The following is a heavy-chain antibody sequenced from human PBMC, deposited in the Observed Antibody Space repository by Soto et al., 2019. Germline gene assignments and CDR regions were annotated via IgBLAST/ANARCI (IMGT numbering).Heavy chain of an antibody. CDR2: MYFSGST. CDR3: ARGSGWYFH. D-gene: IGHD6-19*01. J-gene: IGHJ4*02. Sequence: SETLSLTCTVSGASISGSSWSWIRQPPGKGLEWIAYMYFSGSTNYNPSLKSRVTISVDTSENQFSLKLSSVTAADTAVYYCARGSGWYFHWGQGTLVTVS. CDR1: GASISGSS. V-gene: IGHV4-59*01.